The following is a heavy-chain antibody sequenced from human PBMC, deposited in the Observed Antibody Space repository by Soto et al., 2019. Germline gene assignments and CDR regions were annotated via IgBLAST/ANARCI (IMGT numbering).Heavy chain of an antibody. CDR1: GFTFSSYA. CDR3: ARETVVTARTPVWYY. J-gene: IGHJ4*02. D-gene: IGHD2-21*02. V-gene: IGHV3-30-3*01. CDR2: ISYDGSNK. Sequence: QVQLVESGGGVVQPGRSLRLSCAASGFTFSSYAMHWVREAPGKGLEWVAVISYDGSNKYYADSVKGRFTISRDNSKNTLYLQMNSLRAEDTAVYYCARETVVTARTPVWYYWGQGTLVTVSS.